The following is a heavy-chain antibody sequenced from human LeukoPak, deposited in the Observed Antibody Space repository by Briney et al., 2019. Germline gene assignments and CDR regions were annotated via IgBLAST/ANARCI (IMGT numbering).Heavy chain of an antibody. CDR3: ARDRIEYSSPDYFDY. D-gene: IGHD6-6*01. Sequence: GGSLRLSCAASGFTVSSNYMSWVRQAPGKGLEWVSVIYSGGSTYYADSVKGRFTISRDNSKNTLYLQMNSLRAEDTAVYYCARDRIEYSSPDYFDYWGQGTLVTVSS. CDR1: GFTVSSNY. V-gene: IGHV3-53*01. J-gene: IGHJ4*02. CDR2: IYSGGST.